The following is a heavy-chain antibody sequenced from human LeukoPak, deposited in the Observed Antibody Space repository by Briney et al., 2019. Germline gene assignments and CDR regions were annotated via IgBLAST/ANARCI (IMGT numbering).Heavy chain of an antibody. J-gene: IGHJ4*02. CDR3: AKSGQLWSYLSWYFDY. V-gene: IGHV3-23*01. D-gene: IGHD5-18*01. CDR2: ISGSGGST. CDR1: GFTFSSYA. Sequence: PGGSLRLSCAASGFTFSSYAMSWVRQAPGKGLEWVSAISGSGGSTYYADSVKGRFTISRDNSKNTLYLQMNSLRAEDTAVYYCAKSGQLWSYLSWYFDYWGQGTLVTVSS.